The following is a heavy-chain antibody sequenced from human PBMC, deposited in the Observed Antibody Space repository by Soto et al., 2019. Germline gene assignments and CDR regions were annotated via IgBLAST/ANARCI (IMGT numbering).Heavy chain of an antibody. CDR2: ISGSGGST. V-gene: IGHV3-23*01. CDR1: GFTFSSYA. CDR3: AQHARPDYYDSSGYYYL. D-gene: IGHD3-22*01. Sequence: LRLSCAASGFTFSSYAMSWVRQAPGKGLEWVSAISGSGGSTYYADSVKGRFTISRDNSKNTLYLQMNSLGAEDTAVYYCAQHARPDYYDSSGYYYLWGQGTLVTVSS. J-gene: IGHJ4*02.